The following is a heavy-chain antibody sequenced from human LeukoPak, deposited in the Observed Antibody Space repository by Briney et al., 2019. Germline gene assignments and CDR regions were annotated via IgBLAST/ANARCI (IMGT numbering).Heavy chain of an antibody. CDR1: GGTFSSYA. CDR2: IIPILGIA. V-gene: IGHV1-69*04. D-gene: IGHD6-19*01. CDR3: ASCSSGCLEAFDI. J-gene: IGHJ3*02. Sequence: SVKVSCKASGGTFSSYAISWVRQAPGQGLEWMGRIIPILGIANYAQKFQGRVTITADKSTSTAYMELSSLRSEDTAVYYCASCSSGCLEAFDIWGQGTMVTVSS.